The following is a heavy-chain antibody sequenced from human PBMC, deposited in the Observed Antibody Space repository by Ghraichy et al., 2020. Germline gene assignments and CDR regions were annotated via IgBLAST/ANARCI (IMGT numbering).Heavy chain of an antibody. CDR2: ISSSSSYI. CDR1: GFTFSSYS. D-gene: IGHD3-16*02. CDR3: ARSSYDYVWGSYPEAFDI. J-gene: IGHJ3*02. Sequence: GESLRLSCAASGFTFSSYSMNWVRQAPGKGLEWVSSISSSSSYIYYADSVKGRFTISRDNAKNSLYLQMNSLRAEDTAVYYCARSSYDYVWGSYPEAFDIWGQGTMVTVSS. V-gene: IGHV3-21*01.